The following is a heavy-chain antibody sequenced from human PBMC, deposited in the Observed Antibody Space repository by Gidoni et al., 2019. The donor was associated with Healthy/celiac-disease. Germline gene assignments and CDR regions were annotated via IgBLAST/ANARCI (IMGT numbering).Heavy chain of an antibody. Sequence: EVQLVESGGGLVQPGGSLTLSCAASGFTFSRYSMNGVRQAPGKGLEWVSYISSSSSTIYYADSVKGRFTISRDNAKNSLYLQMNSLRDEDTAVYYCASTQREAYYDFWSGYWGLVYWGQGTLVTVSS. CDR1: GFTFSRYS. CDR3: ASTQREAYYDFWSGYWGLVY. CDR2: ISSSSSTI. D-gene: IGHD3-3*01. V-gene: IGHV3-48*02. J-gene: IGHJ4*02.